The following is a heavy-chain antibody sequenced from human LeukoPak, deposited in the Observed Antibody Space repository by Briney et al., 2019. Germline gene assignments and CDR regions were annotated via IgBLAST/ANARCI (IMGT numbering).Heavy chain of an antibody. V-gene: IGHV4-4*07. J-gene: IGHJ4*02. CDR3: ARAGYTISSYRFDY. D-gene: IGHD3-16*02. CDR2: IYTTGRT. Sequence: SSETLSLTCSVSGGSISRYWWSWIRQPAGKGLEFIGRIYTTGRTNYNPSLKSRVSMSVDTSKNKFSLELRSVTAADTAVYFCARAGYTISSYRFDYWGQGALVTVSS. CDR1: GGSISRYW.